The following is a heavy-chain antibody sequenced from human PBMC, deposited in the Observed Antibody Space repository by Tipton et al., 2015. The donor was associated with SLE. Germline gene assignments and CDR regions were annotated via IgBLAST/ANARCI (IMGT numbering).Heavy chain of an antibody. CDR2: IYTSEST. V-gene: IGHV4-4*07. CDR3: ATYGELGIAYFDY. CDR1: GGSISSYY. D-gene: IGHD7-27*01. Sequence: TLSLNCTVSGGSISSYYCSWIRQPAGKGLEWIGRIYTSESTNYNPSLKSRVTMSVDTSKNQFSLKLSSVTAADTAVYYCATYGELGIAYFDYWGQGMLVTVSS. J-gene: IGHJ4*02.